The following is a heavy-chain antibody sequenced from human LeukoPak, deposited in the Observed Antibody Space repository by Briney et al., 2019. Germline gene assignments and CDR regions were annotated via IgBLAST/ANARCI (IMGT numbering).Heavy chain of an antibody. Sequence: PGGSLRLSCAAPGFMFHDYAIHWVRQAPGKGLEWVSLISGDGGSTFYADSVKGRFTISRDNSKNSLYLQMNSLRSDDTALYYCARESESSGWYDYWGQGTLVTASS. CDR3: ARESESSGWYDY. V-gene: IGHV3-43*02. J-gene: IGHJ4*02. D-gene: IGHD6-19*01. CDR2: ISGDGGST. CDR1: GFMFHDYA.